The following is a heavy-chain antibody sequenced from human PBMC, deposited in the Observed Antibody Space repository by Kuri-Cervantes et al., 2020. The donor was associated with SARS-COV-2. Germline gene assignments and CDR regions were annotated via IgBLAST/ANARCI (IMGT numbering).Heavy chain of an antibody. J-gene: IGHJ4*02. V-gene: IGHV4-39*01. D-gene: IGHD3-9*01. CDR2: IYYSGST. CDR3: ATPARILTCEPTPPFDY. Sequence: SETLSLTCTVSGGSISSSSYYWGWIRQPPGQGLEWIGSIYYSGSTYYNPSLKSRVTISVDTSKNQFSLKLSSVTAADTAVYYCATPARILTCEPTPPFDYWGQGTLVTVSS. CDR1: GGSISSSSYY.